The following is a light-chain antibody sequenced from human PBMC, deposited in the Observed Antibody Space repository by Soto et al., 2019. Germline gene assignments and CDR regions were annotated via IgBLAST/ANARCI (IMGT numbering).Light chain of an antibody. CDR3: CSYAGSSTSYV. CDR1: SSDVGSYNL. CDR2: EVR. J-gene: IGLJ1*01. Sequence: QSVLTQPASVSGSPGQSITISSPGTSSDVGSYNLVSWNKQHPGKAQKPMVYEVRKRPSGVSNRFSGSKSGNTASLAISGLQAEDEADYYCCSYAGSSTSYVFGTGTKVTVL. V-gene: IGLV2-23*02.